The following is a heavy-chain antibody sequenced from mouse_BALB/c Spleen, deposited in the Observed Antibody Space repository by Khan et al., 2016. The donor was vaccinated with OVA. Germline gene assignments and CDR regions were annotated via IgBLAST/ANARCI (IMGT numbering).Heavy chain of an antibody. CDR2: ISSTGNT. CDR3: ARSLYYSYGYALDC. Sequence: VQLKESGPGLVKPSQSLSLTCTVTGYSITSDYVWNWIRQFPGNKLEWMGYISSTGNTSYTPSLTSRISITRDTSKNQFFLQLKSVTTEDTATYYCARSLYYSYGYALDCWGRGTSVTVSS. J-gene: IGHJ4*01. CDR1: GYSITSDYV. D-gene: IGHD2-14*01. V-gene: IGHV3-2*02.